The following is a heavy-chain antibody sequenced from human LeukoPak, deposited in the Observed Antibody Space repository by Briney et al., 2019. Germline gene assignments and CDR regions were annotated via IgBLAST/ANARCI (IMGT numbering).Heavy chain of an antibody. D-gene: IGHD2-2*01. V-gene: IGHV1-18*01. CDR3: AREGVTGDIVVVPAALGWFDP. CDR1: GYTFTSYG. CDR2: ISAYNGNT. Sequence: GASVKVSCKASGYTFTSYGISWVRQAPGQGLEWMGWISAYNGNTNYAQKLQGRVTMTTDTSTSTAYMELRSLRSDDTAVYYCAREGVTGDIVVVPAALGWFDPWGQGTLVTVSS. J-gene: IGHJ5*02.